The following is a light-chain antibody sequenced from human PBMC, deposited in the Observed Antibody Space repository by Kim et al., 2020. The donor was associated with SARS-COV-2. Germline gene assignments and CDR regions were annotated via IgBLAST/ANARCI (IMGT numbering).Light chain of an antibody. CDR1: QTVNSDY. J-gene: IGKJ4*01. V-gene: IGKV3-20*01. CDR2: GAS. Sequence: LSPGERATLSCRASQTVNSDYLAWYQQKPGQAPRLLIYGASYRSTAVPDRFSGSGSGTDFTLTINRLEPEDFAIYYCQQYGKSPLTFGGGTKVEI. CDR3: QQYGKSPLT.